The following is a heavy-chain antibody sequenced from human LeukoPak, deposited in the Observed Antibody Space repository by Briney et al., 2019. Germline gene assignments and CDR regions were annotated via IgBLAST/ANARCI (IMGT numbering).Heavy chain of an antibody. Sequence: GGTLRLSCATSGFSFSSYAMSWVRQAPGKGLEWVSAMSSSDDGRYYAASVRGRFTISRDTSRSTLYLQMNSLRAEDAAVYYCAKAPVTSCRGAFCYPFDYWGQGTLVTVSS. CDR1: GFSFSSYA. CDR3: AKAPVTSCRGAFCYPFDY. CDR2: MSSSDDGR. J-gene: IGHJ4*02. V-gene: IGHV3-23*01. D-gene: IGHD2-15*01.